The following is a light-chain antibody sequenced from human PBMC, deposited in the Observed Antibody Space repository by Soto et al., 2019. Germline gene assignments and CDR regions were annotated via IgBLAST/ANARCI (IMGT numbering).Light chain of an antibody. V-gene: IGKV3-20*01. CDR1: QSVSGSY. Sequence: EIVLTQSPGTLSLSPGERATLSCRASQSVSGSYLAWYQQKPGQAPRLLIYGASSRATGIPDRFSGSGSGTDVTLTISRLEPEDFADYYCQQYGSSLYTFGQGTRLEIK. CDR3: QQYGSSLYT. J-gene: IGKJ2*01. CDR2: GAS.